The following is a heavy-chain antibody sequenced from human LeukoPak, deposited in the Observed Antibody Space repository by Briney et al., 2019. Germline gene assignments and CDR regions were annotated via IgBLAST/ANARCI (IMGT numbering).Heavy chain of an antibody. CDR2: INWNGGST. V-gene: IGHV3-20*04. CDR3: ARVPFTVTAQYWFDP. Sequence: GGSLRLSCAASGFTFDDYGMSWVRHAPGKGLEWVSGINWNGGSTVYADSVKGRFTISRDNAKNSLYLQMNSLRAEDTALYYCARVPFTVTAQYWFDPWGQGTLVTVSS. CDR1: GFTFDDYG. D-gene: IGHD4-17*01. J-gene: IGHJ5*02.